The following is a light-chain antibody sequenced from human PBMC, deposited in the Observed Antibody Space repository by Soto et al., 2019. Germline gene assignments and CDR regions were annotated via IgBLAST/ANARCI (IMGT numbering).Light chain of an antibody. V-gene: IGLV2-14*01. J-gene: IGLJ1*01. Sequence: QSVLAQPASVSGSPYQSIAISCTGSSSDVGFYNYIPWYQQHPGKVPKLIIYEVTNRPSGVSNRFSGSKSGNTASLTMSGLQAEDEEDYYCCSYTTSSTRVFGSGTTVNDL. CDR3: CSYTTSSTRV. CDR2: EVT. CDR1: SSDVGFYNY.